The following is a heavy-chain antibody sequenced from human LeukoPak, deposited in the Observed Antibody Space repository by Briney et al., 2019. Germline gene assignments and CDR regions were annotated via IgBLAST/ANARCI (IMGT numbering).Heavy chain of an antibody. D-gene: IGHD6-25*01. CDR1: GGSISSSSYY. J-gene: IGHJ4*02. Sequence: PSETLSLTCTVSGGSISSSSYYWGWIRQPPGKGLEWIGSIYYSGSTYYNPSLKSRVTISVDTSKNQFSLKLSSVTAADTAVYYCARSSGTGTFSYWGQGTLVTVSS. V-gene: IGHV4-39*01. CDR2: IYYSGST. CDR3: ARSSGTGTFSY.